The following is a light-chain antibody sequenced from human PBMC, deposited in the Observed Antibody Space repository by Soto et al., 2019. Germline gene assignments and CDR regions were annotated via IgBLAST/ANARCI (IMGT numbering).Light chain of an antibody. CDR3: SSYTRDSTLV. CDR2: EVS. CDR1: STDVGGYNY. J-gene: IGLJ3*02. Sequence: QSALTQPASVSGSPGQSIAISCTGTSTDVGGYNYVSWYQQHPGKAPKLMIYEVSNRPSGVSNRFSGAKSGNTASLTISGLQAEDEADYYCSSYTRDSTLVFGVGTKLTVL. V-gene: IGLV2-14*01.